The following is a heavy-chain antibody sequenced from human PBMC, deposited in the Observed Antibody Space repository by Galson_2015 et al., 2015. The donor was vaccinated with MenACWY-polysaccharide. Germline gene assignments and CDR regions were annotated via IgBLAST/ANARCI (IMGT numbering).Heavy chain of an antibody. J-gene: IGHJ5*02. CDR1: GLTFTSYA. Sequence: SLRLSCAASGLTFTSYAMSWVRQAPGKGLEWVSAIRSSGANTYYADSVKGRFTISRDNSKNTLYLQMYSLRAEDTAVYYCAKDSTDFWSVAGRFDHWGQGTLVTVSS. CDR3: AKDSTDFWSVAGRFDH. CDR2: IRSSGANT. D-gene: IGHD3-3*01. V-gene: IGHV3-23*01.